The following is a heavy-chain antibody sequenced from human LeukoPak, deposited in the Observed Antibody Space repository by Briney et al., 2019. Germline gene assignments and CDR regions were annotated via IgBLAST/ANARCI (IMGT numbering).Heavy chain of an antibody. D-gene: IGHD5-18*01. Sequence: GASVKVSCKASGYTFTSYAMNWVRQAPGQGLEWMGWINTNTGNPTYAQGFTGRFVFSLDTSVSTAYLQISSLKAEDTAVYYCARAKPVDTAMVDTYYYYYYYMDVWGKGTTVTVSS. CDR2: INTNTGNP. J-gene: IGHJ6*03. CDR1: GYTFTSYA. CDR3: ARAKPVDTAMVDTYYYYYYYMDV. V-gene: IGHV7-4-1*02.